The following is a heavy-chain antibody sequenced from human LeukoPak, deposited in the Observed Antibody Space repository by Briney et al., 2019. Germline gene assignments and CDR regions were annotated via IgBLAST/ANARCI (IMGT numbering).Heavy chain of an antibody. J-gene: IGHJ3*01. CDR2: ISRSSNNT. CDR1: GFTFSDYY. CDR3: AKHSFDSCGYSRESRDYDAFGF. D-gene: IGHD3-22*01. V-gene: IGHV3-11*06. Sequence: PGGSLRLSCAASGFTFSDYYMSWIRQAPGKGLEWVSYISRSSNNTNYADSVRGRFTISRDNAKNSLYLQMNSLRAEDTAVYYCAKHSFDSCGYSRESRDYDAFGFWGEGTMVTVSS.